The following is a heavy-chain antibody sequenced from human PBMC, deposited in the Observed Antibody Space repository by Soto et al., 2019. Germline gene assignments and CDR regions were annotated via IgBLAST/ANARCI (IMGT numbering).Heavy chain of an antibody. D-gene: IGHD6-13*01. CDR1: GFTFDDYA. V-gene: IGHV3-9*01. CDR3: AKESIAAAGVYYYYYYMDV. Sequence: EVQLVESGGGLVQPGRSLRLSCAASGFTFDDYAMHWVRQAPGKGLEWVSGISWNSGSVGYADSVKGRFTISRDNAKNSLYLQMSSLRAEDTALYYCAKESIAAAGVYYYYYYMDVWGKGTTVTVSS. CDR2: ISWNSGSV. J-gene: IGHJ6*03.